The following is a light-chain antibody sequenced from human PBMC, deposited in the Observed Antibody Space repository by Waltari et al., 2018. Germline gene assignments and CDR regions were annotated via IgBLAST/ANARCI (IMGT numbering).Light chain of an antibody. Sequence: DIQLTQSPSFLSTSVGDIVTFTCRASQGISSYLAWYQQKPGKAPKLLIYAASTLQSGVPSRFSGSGSGTEFTLTISSLQPEDFATYYCQQLNSFPITFGQGTRLEIK. J-gene: IGKJ5*01. CDR1: QGISSY. CDR2: AAS. V-gene: IGKV1-9*01. CDR3: QQLNSFPIT.